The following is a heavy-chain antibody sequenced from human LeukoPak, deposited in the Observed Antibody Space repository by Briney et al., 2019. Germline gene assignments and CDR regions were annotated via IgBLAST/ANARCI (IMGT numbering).Heavy chain of an antibody. J-gene: IGHJ6*02. CDR3: ASGSGSPQHYYYYGMDV. CDR1: GGSFSGYY. D-gene: IGHD3-10*01. Sequence: SETLSLTCAVYGGSFSGYYWSWLRQPPGKGLEWIGEINHSGSTNYNPSLKSRVTISVDTSKNQFSLKLSSVTAADTAVYYCASGSGSPQHYYYYGMDVWGQGTTVTVSS. CDR2: INHSGST. V-gene: IGHV4-34*01.